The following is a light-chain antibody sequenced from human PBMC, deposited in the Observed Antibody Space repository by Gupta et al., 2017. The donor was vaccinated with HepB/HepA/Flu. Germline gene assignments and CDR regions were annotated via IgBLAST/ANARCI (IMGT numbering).Light chain of an antibody. CDR3: AAWDDSLNGHYV. CDR1: SSTIGSNT. Sequence: QSVLPQLPSASGTPGPRVTISCSGSSSTIGSNTVNWYQQRPGTAPKLLIYSNNQRPSGVPDRFSGSKSGTSASLAISGLQSEDEADYYCAAWDDSLNGHYVFGTGTKVTVL. V-gene: IGLV1-44*01. J-gene: IGLJ1*01. CDR2: SNN.